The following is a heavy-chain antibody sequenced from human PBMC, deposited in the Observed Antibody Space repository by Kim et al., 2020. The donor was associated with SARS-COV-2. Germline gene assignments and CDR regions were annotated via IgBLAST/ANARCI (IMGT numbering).Heavy chain of an antibody. J-gene: IGHJ4*02. V-gene: IGHV3-23*01. CDR3: AKGRLYQPFYFDY. D-gene: IGHD2-2*02. CDR1: GFTFSNFA. Sequence: GGSLRLSCAASGFTFSNFAMIWVRQVPGKGLEWVSTISGSGGSTYYADSVKGRFTISKDNSRNTFYLQMNGLRAEDMAVYYCAKGRLYQPFYFDYWGQGTLVTVSS. CDR2: ISGSGGST.